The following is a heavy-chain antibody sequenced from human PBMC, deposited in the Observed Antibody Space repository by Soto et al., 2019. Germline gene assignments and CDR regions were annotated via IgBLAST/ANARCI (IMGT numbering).Heavy chain of an antibody. Sequence: GTSVKLSCEACGDTFTSYYMHWVRQAPGQGLEWMGIINPSGGSTSYAQKFQGRVTMTRDTSTSTVYMELSSLRSEDTAVYYCARGTYMGSWTFDYWGQGTLVTVSS. J-gene: IGHJ4*02. V-gene: IGHV1-46*01. CDR2: INPSGGST. CDR1: GDTFTSYY. D-gene: IGHD3-10*01. CDR3: ARGTYMGSWTFDY.